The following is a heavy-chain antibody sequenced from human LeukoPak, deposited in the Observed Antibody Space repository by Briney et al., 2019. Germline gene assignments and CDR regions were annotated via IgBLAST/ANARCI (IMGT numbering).Heavy chain of an antibody. J-gene: IGHJ4*02. V-gene: IGHV3-23*01. D-gene: IGHD1-26*01. Sequence: GSLRLSCAASGFTFSSYAMSWVRQAPGKGLEWVSAISGSGGSTYYADSVKGRFTISRDNSKNTLYLQMNSLRAEDTAVYYCAKVHSRWELLGDFDYWGQGTLVTVSS. CDR3: AKVHSRWELLGDFDY. CDR2: ISGSGGST. CDR1: GFTFSSYA.